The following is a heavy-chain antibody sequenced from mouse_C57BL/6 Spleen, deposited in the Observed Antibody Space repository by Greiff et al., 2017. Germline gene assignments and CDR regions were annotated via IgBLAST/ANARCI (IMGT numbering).Heavy chain of an antibody. Sequence: VQLQQSGAELVRPGTSVKVSCKASGYAFTNYLIEWVKQRPGQGLEWIGVINPGSGGTNYNEKFKGKATLTADKSSSTAYMQLSSLTSEDSAVYFCARSGGSSFDYWGQGTTLPVAS. D-gene: IGHD1-1*01. J-gene: IGHJ2*01. CDR3: ARSGGSSFDY. V-gene: IGHV1-54*01. CDR2: INPGSGGT. CDR1: GYAFTNYL.